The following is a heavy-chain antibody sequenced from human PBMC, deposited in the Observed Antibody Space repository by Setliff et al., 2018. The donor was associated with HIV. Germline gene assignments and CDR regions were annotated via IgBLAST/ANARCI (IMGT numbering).Heavy chain of an antibody. CDR3: ARGPGDLRFLEWLPPFDY. CDR1: GGSISSHY. V-gene: IGHV4-4*07. Sequence: ETLSLTCTVSGGSISSHYWSWIRQPAGKGLEWIGHMYTSGSTNYNPSLKSRVTISVDTSKNQFSLKLRSVTAADTAVYYCARGPGDLRFLEWLPPFDYWGQGTLVTVSS. CDR2: MYTSGST. D-gene: IGHD3-3*01. J-gene: IGHJ4*02.